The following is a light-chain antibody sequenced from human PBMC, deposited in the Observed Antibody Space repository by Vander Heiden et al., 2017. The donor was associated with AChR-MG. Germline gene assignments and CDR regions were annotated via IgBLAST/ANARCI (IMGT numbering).Light chain of an antibody. Sequence: QSALTQPASVSASPGQSITISCTGTSSDVGGYKYVSWYQQYPGKAPKLMIYDVSNRPLGVSNRFSGSKSGNTASLTISGLQAEDEADYYCSSYTSSSTYVFGTGTKVTVL. V-gene: IGLV2-14*01. CDR1: SSDVGGYKY. J-gene: IGLJ1*01. CDR2: DVS. CDR3: SSYTSSSTYV.